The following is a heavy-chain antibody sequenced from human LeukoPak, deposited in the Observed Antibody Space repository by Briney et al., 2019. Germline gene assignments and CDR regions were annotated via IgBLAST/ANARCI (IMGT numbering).Heavy chain of an antibody. V-gene: IGHV4-59*01. J-gene: IGHJ4*02. D-gene: IGHD3-16*01. CDR1: GGSISSYY. Sequence: PSETLSLTCTVSGGSISSYYWSWIRQPPGKGLEWIGYIYYSGSTNYNPSLKSRVTISVDTSKNQFSLKLSSVTAADTAVYYCGREGLRWYYLDYGGQGPLVTVS. CDR3: GREGLRWYYLDY. CDR2: IYYSGST.